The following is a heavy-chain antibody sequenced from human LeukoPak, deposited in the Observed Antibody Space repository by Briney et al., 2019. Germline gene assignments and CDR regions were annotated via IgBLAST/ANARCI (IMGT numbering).Heavy chain of an antibody. CDR3: ARDDYGSGSYSYYYFDY. D-gene: IGHD3-10*01. V-gene: IGHV3-7*03. CDR2: IKQDGSEK. J-gene: IGHJ4*02. CDR1: GFTFSSYW. Sequence: PGGSLRLSCAASGFTFSSYWMSWVRQAPGKGLEWVANIKQDGSEKYYVDSVKGRFTISRDNAKNSLYLQMNSLRAEDTAVYYCARDDYGSGSYSYYYFDYWGQGTLVTVSS.